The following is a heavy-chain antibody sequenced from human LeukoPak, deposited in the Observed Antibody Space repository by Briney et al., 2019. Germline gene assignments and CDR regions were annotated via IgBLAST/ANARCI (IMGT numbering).Heavy chain of an antibody. CDR1: GFTFSSYA. D-gene: IGHD6-13*01. Sequence: PGGSLRLSCAASGFTFSSYAMSWVRQAPGKGLEWVSAISGSGGSTYYAGSVKGRFTISRDNSKNTLYLQMNSLRAEDTAVYYCAKASYSVWYFDLWGRGTLVTVSS. CDR3: AKASYSVWYFDL. CDR2: ISGSGGST. V-gene: IGHV3-23*01. J-gene: IGHJ2*01.